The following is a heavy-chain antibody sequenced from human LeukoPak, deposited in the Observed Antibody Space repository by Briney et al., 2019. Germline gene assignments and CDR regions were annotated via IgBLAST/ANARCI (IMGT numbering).Heavy chain of an antibody. J-gene: IGHJ4*02. CDR1: GFTFSDHY. CDR2: ISPSGITT. D-gene: IGHD6-19*01. Sequence: GGSLRLSCAVSGFTFSDHYVSWIRQAPGKGLDWLSYISPSGITTKYADSVKGRFTVSRDNAKNSVFLQLNNLRVEDTAVYFCARQRSSYYFDSWGQGTLATVSS. V-gene: IGHV3-11*01. CDR3: ARQRSSYYFDS.